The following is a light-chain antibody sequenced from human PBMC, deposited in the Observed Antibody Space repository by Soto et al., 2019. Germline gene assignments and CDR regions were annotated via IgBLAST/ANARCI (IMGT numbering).Light chain of an antibody. CDR2: KAS. CDR1: QSVSTW. J-gene: IGKJ4*01. CDR3: QQYNTYPLT. Sequence: DIQMTQSPSALSASVGDRVTITCRASQSVSTWLAWYQQKPGTAPNLLIYKASSLEGGVPSRFSGSGSGTEFNITLSSLQPDDFATYYCQQYNTYPLTFGGGTTVEIK. V-gene: IGKV1-5*03.